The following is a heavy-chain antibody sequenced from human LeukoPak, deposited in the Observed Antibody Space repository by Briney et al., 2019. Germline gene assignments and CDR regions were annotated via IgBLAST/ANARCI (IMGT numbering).Heavy chain of an antibody. V-gene: IGHV1-69*05. CDR2: IIPIFGTA. J-gene: IGHJ4*02. CDR1: GGTFSSYA. CDR3: ARALRFLDHEYYFDY. Sequence: GASVKVSCKASGGTFSSYAISWVRQAPGQGLEWMGRIIPIFGTANYAQKFQGRVTITTDESTSTAYMELSSLRSEDTAVYYCARALRFLDHEYYFDYWGQGTLVTVSS. D-gene: IGHD3-3*01.